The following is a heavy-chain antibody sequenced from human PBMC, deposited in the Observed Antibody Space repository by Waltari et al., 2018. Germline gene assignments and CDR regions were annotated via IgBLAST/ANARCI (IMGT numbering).Heavy chain of an antibody. CDR3: AHSSSSDYGDY. CDR2: IYWNDDK. V-gene: IGHV2-5*01. CDR1: GFSLSISGVG. Sequence: QITLKASGPTLVKPTQTLTLPCPFPGFSLSISGVGVDWIRQPPGKALEWLALIYWNDDKRYSPSLKSRLTITKDTSKNQVVLTMTNNDPVDTATYYCAHSSSSDYGDYWGQGTLVTVSS. D-gene: IGHD6-6*01. J-gene: IGHJ4*02.